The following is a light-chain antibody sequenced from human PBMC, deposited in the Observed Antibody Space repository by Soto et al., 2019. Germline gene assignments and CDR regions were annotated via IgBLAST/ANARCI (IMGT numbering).Light chain of an antibody. CDR2: GAS. CDR1: QLVNNKF. J-gene: IGKJ2*01. Sequence: ETVLTQSPGTLSLSPGERAVLSCRASQLVNNKFLAWYQQKAGQAPRLVIYGASSRATGIPDRFSASGSGTDFTLIISKLEPEDIAVYYCQQYSTSPYTFGQGTKLEIK. CDR3: QQYSTSPYT. V-gene: IGKV3-20*01.